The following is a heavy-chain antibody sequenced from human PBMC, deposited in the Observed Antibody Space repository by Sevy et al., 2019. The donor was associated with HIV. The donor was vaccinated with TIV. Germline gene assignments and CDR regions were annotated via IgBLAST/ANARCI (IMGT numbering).Heavy chain of an antibody. CDR1: GGSISGYY. CDR3: ARRGAGPHWYFDL. CDR2: IYYSGST. Sequence: SETLSLTCTVSGGSISGYYWSWIRQPPGTGLEWIGYIYYSGSTNYNPSLKSRVTISVDPSKNQFSLKLYSVTAADTAVYYCARRGAGPHWYFDLWGRDTLVTVSS. V-gene: IGHV4-59*01. D-gene: IGHD3-10*01. J-gene: IGHJ2*01.